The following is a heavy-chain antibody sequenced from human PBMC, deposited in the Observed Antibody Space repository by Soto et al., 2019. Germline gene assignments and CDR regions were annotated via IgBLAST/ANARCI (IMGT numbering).Heavy chain of an antibody. CDR1: GGSVSSGSYY. CDR2: IYYSGST. V-gene: IGHV4-61*01. Sequence: TVSGGSVSSGSYYWSWIRQPPGKVLEWIGYIYYSGSTNYNPSLKSRVTISVDTSKNQFSLKMSSVTAADTAVYYCARDRAVEWELLQNGMEVWGQGTTVTVSS. CDR3: ARDRAVEWELLQNGMEV. J-gene: IGHJ6*01. D-gene: IGHD1-26*01.